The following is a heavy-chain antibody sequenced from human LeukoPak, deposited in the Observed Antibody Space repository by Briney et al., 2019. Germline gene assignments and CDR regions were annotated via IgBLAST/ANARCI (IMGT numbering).Heavy chain of an antibody. CDR1: GGSISSSSYY. D-gene: IGHD6-6*01. CDR3: ARNRNTRTELEARLWFDP. CDR2: IYYSGST. Sequence: PSETLSLTCTVSGGSISSSSYYWGWIRQPPGKGLEWIGSIYYSGSTYYNPSLKSRVTISVDTSKNQFSLKLSSVTAADTAVYYGARNRNTRTELEARLWFDPWGQETLVTASS. J-gene: IGHJ5*02. V-gene: IGHV4-39*07.